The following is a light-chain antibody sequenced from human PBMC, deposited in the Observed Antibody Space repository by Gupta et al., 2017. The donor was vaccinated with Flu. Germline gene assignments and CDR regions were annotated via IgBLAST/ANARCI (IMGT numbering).Light chain of an antibody. CDR2: WAS. V-gene: IGKV4-1*01. CDR1: QSGRDRYNNKNY. J-gene: IGKJ4*01. Sequence: SLGERATINCKAIQSGRDRYNNKNYLAWYQQIPGQPPKLLIYWASTRESGVPDRFSGRGSGTDFTLTISILQAEDVAVYYCQQDSSTPITFGCGTXVEIK. CDR3: QQDSSTPIT.